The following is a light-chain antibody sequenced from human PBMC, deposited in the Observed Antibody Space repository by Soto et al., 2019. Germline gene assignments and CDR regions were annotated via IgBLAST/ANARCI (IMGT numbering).Light chain of an antibody. CDR1: SSDVGAYNY. V-gene: IGLV2-14*01. CDR2: EET. CDR3: SSYTSGSTLVV. Sequence: QSALTQPASVSGSPGQSITISCTGSSSDVGAYNYVSWYQQHPGKAPRPMIYEETNRHSGVSNRFYGSKSGNTASLTSSGLRAEYEADYYCSSYTSGSTLVVFGGGTKLPVL. J-gene: IGLJ3*02.